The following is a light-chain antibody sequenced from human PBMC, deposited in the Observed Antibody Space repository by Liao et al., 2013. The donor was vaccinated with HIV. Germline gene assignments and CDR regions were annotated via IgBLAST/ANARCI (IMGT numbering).Light chain of an antibody. CDR2: QDT. Sequence: YELTQPPSLSVSPGQTAIISCSGHALGGKYISWYQHPPGQSPVVLIYQDTKRPSGIPERFTGSNSGDTATLTISGTQALDEADYFCQTWGSSIVVFGTGTKVTVL. CDR1: ALGGKY. V-gene: IGLV3-1*01. J-gene: IGLJ1*01. CDR3: QTWGSSIVV.